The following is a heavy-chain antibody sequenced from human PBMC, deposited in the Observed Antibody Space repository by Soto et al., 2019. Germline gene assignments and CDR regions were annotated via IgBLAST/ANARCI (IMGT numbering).Heavy chain of an antibody. Sequence: QVQLVQSGAEVRKPGSSVQVSCKASGDSFSTLGINWVRQAPGQGLEWMGGIIPMFGKGRYAQRFQGRATLTADKSTSTAYMELRRLRSDDTAVYYCATAHSSGWSIVDYWGQGSLVTVSP. CDR1: GDSFSTLG. CDR2: IIPMFGKG. J-gene: IGHJ4*02. CDR3: ATAHSSGWSIVDY. V-gene: IGHV1-69*06. D-gene: IGHD6-19*01.